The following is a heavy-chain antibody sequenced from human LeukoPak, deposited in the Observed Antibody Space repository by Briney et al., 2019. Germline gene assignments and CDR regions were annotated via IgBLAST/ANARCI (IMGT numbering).Heavy chain of an antibody. CDR3: ARAPNQLRYFDWSHGD. Sequence: ASVKVSCKASGGTFSSYAISWVRQAPGQGLEWMGRIIPILVIANYAQKFQSRVTITADKSTSTAYMELSSLRSQDTDVYYCARAPNQLRYFDWSHGDWGQGTLVTVSS. D-gene: IGHD3-9*01. V-gene: IGHV1-69*04. J-gene: IGHJ4*02. CDR1: GGTFSSYA. CDR2: IIPILVIA.